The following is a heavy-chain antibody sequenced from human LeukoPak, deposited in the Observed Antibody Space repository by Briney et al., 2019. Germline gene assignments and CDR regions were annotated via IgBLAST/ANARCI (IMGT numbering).Heavy chain of an antibody. CDR1: GFTFTSYA. J-gene: IGHJ4*02. Sequence: GGSLRLSCAASGFTFTSYAMSWIRQAPGKGLEWVSRIETDGSSTNYADSVKGRFTISRDNARNTVYLQMNSLRADDTAVYYCARDPSSWNGFFDSWGQGTLVTVSS. CDR3: ARDPSSWNGFFDS. CDR2: IETDGSST. V-gene: IGHV3-74*01. D-gene: IGHD6-13*01.